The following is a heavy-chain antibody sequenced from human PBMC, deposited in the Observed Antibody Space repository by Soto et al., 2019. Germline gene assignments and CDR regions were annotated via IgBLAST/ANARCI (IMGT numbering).Heavy chain of an antibody. CDR1: GYTFTSYP. CDR2: INAGNGDT. Sequence: ASVKVSCKASGYTFTSYPMHWVRQAPGQGLEWMGWINAGNGDTKYSQKFQGRVTITRDTSAITAYMGLSSLRSEDTAVYYCARDWTHYDSSGPGDYWGQGTLVTVSS. V-gene: IGHV1-3*01. J-gene: IGHJ4*02. CDR3: ARDWTHYDSSGPGDY. D-gene: IGHD3-22*01.